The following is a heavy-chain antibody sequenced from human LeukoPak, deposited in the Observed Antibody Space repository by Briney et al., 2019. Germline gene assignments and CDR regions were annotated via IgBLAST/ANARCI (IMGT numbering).Heavy chain of an antibody. D-gene: IGHD6-19*01. CDR2: INQDGSKM. Sequence: GGSLRLSCTASGFAFSSYWMSWVRQAPGRGLEWVANINQDGSKMHYVGSVKGRFTISRDNAKNSLYLQMNSLRAEDTAVYYCATSVPAGSPNYYFDYWGQGTLVTVSS. V-gene: IGHV3-7*01. J-gene: IGHJ4*02. CDR1: GFAFSSYW. CDR3: ATSVPAGSPNYYFDY.